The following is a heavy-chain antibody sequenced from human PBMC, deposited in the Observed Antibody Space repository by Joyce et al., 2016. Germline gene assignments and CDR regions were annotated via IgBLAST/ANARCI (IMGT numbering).Heavy chain of an antibody. V-gene: IGHV4-34*01. D-gene: IGHD3-3*01. Sequence: QVQLHQWGAGLLKPSETLSLTCAVYGGSLNNYFWSWIRQPPGTGMEWIGEVTHSGSTNYNPSLRGRLTRSVDTSKNQVSLKLRTVTAADTAVYYCARGTRITIWGVATPVMDVWGQGTTVTVSS. J-gene: IGHJ6*02. CDR3: ARGTRITIWGVATPVMDV. CDR2: VTHSGST. CDR1: GGSLNNYF.